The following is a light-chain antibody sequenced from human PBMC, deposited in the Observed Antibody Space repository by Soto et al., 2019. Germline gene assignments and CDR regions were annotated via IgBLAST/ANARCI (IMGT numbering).Light chain of an antibody. Sequence: QSALTQPPSASGSPGQSVTISCTGTSSDVGGYNFVSWYQQHPGKATKLMIYEVSKRPSGVPDRFSGSKSGNTASLTVSGLQAEDEADYYCSSYAGGNNLVFGGGTKLTVL. V-gene: IGLV2-8*01. CDR2: EVS. CDR1: SSDVGGYNF. J-gene: IGLJ2*01. CDR3: SSYAGGNNLV.